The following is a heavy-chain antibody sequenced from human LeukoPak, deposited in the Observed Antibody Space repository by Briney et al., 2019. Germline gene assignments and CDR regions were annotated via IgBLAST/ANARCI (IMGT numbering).Heavy chain of an antibody. D-gene: IGHD3-22*01. J-gene: IGHJ4*02. CDR3: ARDYYDSSGYCLDY. CDR1: GFTFSDYY. CDR2: ISSSGSTI. Sequence: GGSLRLSCAASGFTFSDYYMSWIRQAPGKGLEWVSYISSSGSTIYYADSVKGRFTISRDNAKNSLYLQMDSLRAEDTAVYYCARDYYDSSGYCLDYWGQGTLVTVSS. V-gene: IGHV3-11*01.